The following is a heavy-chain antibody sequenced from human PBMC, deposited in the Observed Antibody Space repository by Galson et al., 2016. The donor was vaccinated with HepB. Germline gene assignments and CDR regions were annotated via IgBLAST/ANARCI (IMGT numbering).Heavy chain of an antibody. J-gene: IGHJ4*02. CDR2: IYPSDSDT. CDR1: GYSFAHFW. D-gene: IGHD2-15*01. CDR3: VRDGYCSGGSCSSNFFFVY. Sequence: QSGAEVKKPGESLKISCKASGYSFAHFWIGWVRQMPGKGLEWMGIIYPSDSDTTYSPSFQGQVTISADTSTDTAYLQWNSLKASDTAMYYCVRDGYCSGGSCSSNFFFVYWGQGTLVTVSS. V-gene: IGHV5-51*01.